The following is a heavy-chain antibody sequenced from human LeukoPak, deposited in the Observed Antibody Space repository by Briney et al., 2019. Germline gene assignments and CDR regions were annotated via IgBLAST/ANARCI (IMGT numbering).Heavy chain of an antibody. CDR2: ITGSSSYT. J-gene: IGHJ6*02. Sequence: PGGSLILSCTASGFTFSDYYMSWIRQAPEMGLEWVSYITGSSSYTNYADSVKGRFTISRDNTKNSLYLQMNSLRAEDTAVYYCGRANYGMDVWGLGTTVTVSS. CDR3: GRANYGMDV. V-gene: IGHV3-11*05. CDR1: GFTFSDYY.